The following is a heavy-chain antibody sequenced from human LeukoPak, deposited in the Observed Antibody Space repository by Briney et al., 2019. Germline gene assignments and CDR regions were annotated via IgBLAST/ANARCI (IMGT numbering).Heavy chain of an antibody. Sequence: SETLSLTCAVYGGSFSGYYWSWIRQPPGKGLEWIGEINHSGSTNYNPSLKSRVTISVDTSKNQFSLKLSSVTAAVTAVYYCARGLVVPAALPFDYWGQGTLVTVSS. CDR2: INHSGST. D-gene: IGHD2-2*01. J-gene: IGHJ4*02. CDR3: ARGLVVPAALPFDY. V-gene: IGHV4-34*01. CDR1: GGSFSGYY.